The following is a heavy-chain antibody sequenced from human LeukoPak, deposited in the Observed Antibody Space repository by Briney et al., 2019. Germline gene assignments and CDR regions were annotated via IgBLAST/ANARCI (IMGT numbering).Heavy chain of an antibody. Sequence: ASVRVSCKASGYSFSDFYIHWVRQAPGQGLEWMGWINPKSGATTYAERFRGRVTMTRDTSVHTVYLELTSLYSDDTAVFYCARDYSDGYKRRDAFDIWGEGTTLIVSS. V-gene: IGHV1-2*02. CDR1: GYSFSDFY. CDR2: INPKSGAT. J-gene: IGHJ3*02. CDR3: ARDYSDGYKRRDAFDI. D-gene: IGHD5-18*01.